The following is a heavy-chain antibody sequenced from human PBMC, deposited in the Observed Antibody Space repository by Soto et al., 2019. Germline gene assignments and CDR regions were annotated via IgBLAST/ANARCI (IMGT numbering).Heavy chain of an antibody. CDR2: ISSSSSYI. CDR1: GFTFSSYS. Sequence: GGSLRLSCAASGFTFSSYSMSCVLQAPGKGLEWVSSISSSSSYIYYADSVKGRFTISRDNAKNSLYLQMNSLRAEDTAVYYCARVRGEGYFYFSGQRTLVTVSS. J-gene: IGHJ4*02. D-gene: IGHD2-21*01. V-gene: IGHV3-21*01. CDR3: ARVRGEGYFYF.